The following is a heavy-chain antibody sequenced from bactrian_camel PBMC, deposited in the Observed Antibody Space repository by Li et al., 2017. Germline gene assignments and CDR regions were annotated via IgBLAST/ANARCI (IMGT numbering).Heavy chain of an antibody. D-gene: IGHD5*01. J-gene: IGHJ6*01. CDR1: GLFVNGRC. V-gene: IGHV3S54*01. CDR2: IYTGDGRT. CDR3: AARPRGCGLWVGGFDY. Sequence: VQLVESGGGSVQAGGSLRLSCAASGLFVNGRCMAWFRQAPGKQREVVAAIYTGDGRTYYTESVKGRFTISHDNAKNTVYLQMNSLKPEDTSMYYCAARPRGCGLWVGGFDYWGQGTQVTVS.